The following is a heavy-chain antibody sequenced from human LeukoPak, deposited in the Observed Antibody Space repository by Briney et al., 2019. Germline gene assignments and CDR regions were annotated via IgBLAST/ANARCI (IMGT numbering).Heavy chain of an antibody. Sequence: GGSLRLSCAASGFTFNSYSMNWVRQAPGKGLEWVSSISSSSSYIYYADSVKGRFTISRDNAKNSLYLQMNSLRAEDTAVYYCAGDYGDYGGYYWGQGTLVTASS. J-gene: IGHJ4*02. CDR2: ISSSSSYI. V-gene: IGHV3-21*01. D-gene: IGHD4-17*01. CDR1: GFTFNSYS. CDR3: AGDYGDYGGYY.